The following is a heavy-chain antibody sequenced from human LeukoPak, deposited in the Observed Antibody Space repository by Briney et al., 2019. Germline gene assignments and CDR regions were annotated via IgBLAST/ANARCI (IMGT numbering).Heavy chain of an antibody. D-gene: IGHD6-19*01. Sequence: GGSLRLSCAASGFTFSKYWMLWVRQTPGKGLESVSRINTDGTVTTYADSVKSRFTVSRDNADNTMFLQMNSVRDEDTAVYYCATKQWLAPPPDSWGQGTPVTVSS. J-gene: IGHJ4*02. CDR3: ATKQWLAPPPDS. V-gene: IGHV3-74*01. CDR1: GFTFSKYW. CDR2: INTDGTVT.